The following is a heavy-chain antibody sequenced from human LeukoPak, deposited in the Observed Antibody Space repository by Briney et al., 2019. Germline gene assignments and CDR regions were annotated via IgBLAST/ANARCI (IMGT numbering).Heavy chain of an antibody. CDR1: GFTFSDYD. CDR2: ISYGGNNE. V-gene: IGHV3-30*18. Sequence: PGGSLSLSCAASGFTFSDYDIHWVRQAPGKGLEWVAVISYGGNNEYYADSVKGRFTISRDNSKNTVYLQMNSLRPEDTAVYYCAKDDYGMDVSGQGTMVTVSS. CDR3: AKDDYGMDV. J-gene: IGHJ6*02.